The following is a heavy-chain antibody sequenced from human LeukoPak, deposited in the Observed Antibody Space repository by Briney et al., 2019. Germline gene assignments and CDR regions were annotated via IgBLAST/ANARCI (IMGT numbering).Heavy chain of an antibody. D-gene: IGHD3-3*01. J-gene: IGHJ2*01. CDR1: GGSISSGDYY. CDR2: IYYSGST. Sequence: KSSETLSLTCTVSGGSISSGDYYWSWIRQPPGKGLEWIGYIYYSGSTYYNPSLKSRVAISVDTSKNQFSLKLSSVTATDTAVYYCARDRIERRFLKTDWYFDLWGRGTLVTVSS. CDR3: ARDRIERRFLKTDWYFDL. V-gene: IGHV4-30-4*01.